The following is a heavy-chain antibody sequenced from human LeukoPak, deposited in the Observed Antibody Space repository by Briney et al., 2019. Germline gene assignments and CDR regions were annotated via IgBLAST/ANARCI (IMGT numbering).Heavy chain of an antibody. Sequence: ASVKVSCKASGYTFTSYGISWVRQAPGQGLEWMGWISAYNGNTNYAQKLQGRVTMTTDTSTSTAYMELRSLRSDDTAVYYCATTAAHHWYFDLWGRGTLVTVSS. V-gene: IGHV1-18*01. D-gene: IGHD2-2*01. CDR1: GYTFTSYG. CDR3: ATTAAHHWYFDL. CDR2: ISAYNGNT. J-gene: IGHJ2*01.